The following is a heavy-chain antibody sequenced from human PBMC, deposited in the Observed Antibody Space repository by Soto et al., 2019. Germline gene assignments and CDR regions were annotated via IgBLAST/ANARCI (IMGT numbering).Heavy chain of an antibody. CDR3: SRPGYSNYDSDY. Sequence: QVQLVESGGGVVQPGRSLRLSCAASGFTFSSYGMHWVRQAPGKGLEWVAVIWYDGSNKYYADSVKGRFTISRDNSKNTLYLQMNSLKTEDTAVYYCSRPGYSNYDSDYWGQGTLVTVSS. D-gene: IGHD5-12*01. CDR2: IWYDGSNK. CDR1: GFTFSSYG. J-gene: IGHJ4*02. V-gene: IGHV3-33*01.